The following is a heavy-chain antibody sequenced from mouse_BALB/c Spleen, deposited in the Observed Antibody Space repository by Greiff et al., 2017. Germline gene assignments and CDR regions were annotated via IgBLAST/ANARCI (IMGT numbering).Heavy chain of an antibody. CDR1: GFTFSSYA. CDR2: ISSGGSYT. J-gene: IGHJ4*01. CDR3: ASRGDYGSTYYYAMDY. V-gene: IGHV5-9-4*01. Sequence: EVQVVESGGGLVKPGGSLKLSCAASGFTFSSYAMSWVRQSPEKRLEWVAEISSGGSYTYYPDTVTGRFTISRDNAKNTLYLEMSSLRSEDTAMYYCASRGDYGSTYYYAMDYWGQGTSVTVSS. D-gene: IGHD1-1*01.